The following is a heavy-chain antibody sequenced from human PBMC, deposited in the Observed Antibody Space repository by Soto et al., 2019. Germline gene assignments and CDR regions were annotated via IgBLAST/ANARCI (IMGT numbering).Heavy chain of an antibody. CDR3: AKVGDDLWFGDLLVPNDY. CDR2: ISGSGGST. CDR1: GFTFSMSW. Sequence: PGGSLRLSCAAPGFTFSMSWMTWIRQAPGKGLEWVSAISGSGGSTYYADSVKGRFTISRDNSKNTLYLQMNSLRAEDTAVYYCAKVGDDLWFGDLLVPNDYWGQGTLVTVSS. J-gene: IGHJ4*02. D-gene: IGHD3-10*01. V-gene: IGHV3-23*01.